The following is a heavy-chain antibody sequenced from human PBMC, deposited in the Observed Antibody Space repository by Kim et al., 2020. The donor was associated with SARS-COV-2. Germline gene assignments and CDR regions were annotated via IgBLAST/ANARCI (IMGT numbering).Heavy chain of an antibody. CDR3: ATGPSRAFDV. Sequence: KHNPSPGEGRFHITRDNSKNTLYLKMTSLTTEDTAVYYCATGPSRAFDVWGQGTTVTVSS. CDR2: K. V-gene: IGHV3-30*01. J-gene: IGHJ3*01.